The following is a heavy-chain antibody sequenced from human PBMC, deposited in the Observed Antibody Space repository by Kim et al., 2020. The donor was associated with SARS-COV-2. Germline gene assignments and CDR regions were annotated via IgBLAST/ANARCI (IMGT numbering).Heavy chain of an antibody. J-gene: IGHJ6*01. CDR1: DGSSSGNY. CDR2: INHSGST. D-gene: IGHD1-26*01. Sequence: SETLSLTCAVYDGSSSGNYWTWIRQPPGKGLEWIGEINHSGSTDYNPSLKSRITISLDTSNNQVSLKLSSVTAADTAVYYCARAGRMGTTWGAYAMDVWG. CDR3: ARAGRMGTTWGAYAMDV. V-gene: IGHV4-34*01.